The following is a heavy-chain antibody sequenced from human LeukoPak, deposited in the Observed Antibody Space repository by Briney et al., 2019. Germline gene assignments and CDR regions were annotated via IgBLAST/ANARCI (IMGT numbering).Heavy chain of an antibody. D-gene: IGHD5-12*01. J-gene: IGHJ6*03. V-gene: IGHV3-23*01. CDR3: AKGGGLRFEYYYYYMDV. CDR2: ISGSGGST. Sequence: PGGSLRLSCAASGFTFSSYAMSWVRQAPGKGLEWVSAISGSGGSTYYADSVKGRFTISRDNSKNTLYLQMNSLRAEDTAVYYCAKGGGLRFEYYYYYMDVWGKGTTVTVSS. CDR1: GFTFSSYA.